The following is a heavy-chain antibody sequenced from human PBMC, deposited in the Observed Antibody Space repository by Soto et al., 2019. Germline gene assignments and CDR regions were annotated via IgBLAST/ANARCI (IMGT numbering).Heavy chain of an antibody. Sequence: GGSLRLSCAASGFTLANYWIHWIRQAPGEGLVWVSRINIEGTTINYADSVKGRFSISRDNAKDTVSLQMNNLRGEDTGVYYCAKGGRFLEWLSALKRIEYYYYGMDVWGQGTTVTVSS. CDR3: AKGGRFLEWLSALKRIEYYYYGMDV. CDR1: GFTLANYW. J-gene: IGHJ6*02. CDR2: INIEGTTI. V-gene: IGHV3-74*01. D-gene: IGHD3-3*01.